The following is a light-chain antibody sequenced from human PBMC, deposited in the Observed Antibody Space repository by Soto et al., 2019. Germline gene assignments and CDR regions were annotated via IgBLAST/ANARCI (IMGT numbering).Light chain of an antibody. CDR2: DAS. J-gene: IGKJ2*01. CDR3: HQYGSSPQT. Sequence: EIVLTQSPGTLSLSPGERATLSFGASQTVGSGYLAWYQQKPGQAPRLLIFDASSRAPGIPDRFSGSGSGTDFTLTISRLEPEDFAVYHCHQYGSSPQTFGQGTRLEIK. CDR1: QTVGSGY. V-gene: IGKV3D-20*01.